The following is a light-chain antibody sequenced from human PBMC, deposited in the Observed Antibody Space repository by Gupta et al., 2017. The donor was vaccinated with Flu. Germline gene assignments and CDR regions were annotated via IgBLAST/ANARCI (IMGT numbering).Light chain of an antibody. J-gene: IGKJ1*01. CDR3: HQYDTSPPA. Sequence: EIVLTQSPDTVSLSPGERLTLSCRASQSLSSSSLAWYQQRPGQVPRLLISGASDRATGIPDRFRGSGSGTXFTLTIXRLEPEDFAMYYCHQYDTSPPAFGXGTKVEIK. V-gene: IGKV3-20*01. CDR2: GAS. CDR1: QSLSSSS.